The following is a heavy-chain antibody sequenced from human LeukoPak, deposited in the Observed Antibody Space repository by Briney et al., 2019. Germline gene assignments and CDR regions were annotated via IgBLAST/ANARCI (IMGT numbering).Heavy chain of an antibody. D-gene: IGHD6-13*01. CDR3: ARAQDSSWYLHAFDI. V-gene: IGHV4-59*01. J-gene: IGHJ3*02. CDR2: IYYSGST. CDR1: GGSISSYY. Sequence: SETLSLTCTVSGGSISSYYWSWIRQPPGKGLEWIGYIYYSGSTNYNPSLKSRVTISVDTSKNQFSLKLSSVTAADTAVYYCARAQDSSWYLHAFDIWGQGTMVTVSS.